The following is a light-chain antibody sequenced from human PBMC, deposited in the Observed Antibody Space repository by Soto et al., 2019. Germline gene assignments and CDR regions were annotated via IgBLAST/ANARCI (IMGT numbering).Light chain of an antibody. Sequence: DIVMTQSPDSLAVSLGERATVNCKSSQSILYRSNNQNYLSWYQQKQGQPPKVLISWASTRESGVPDRFSGSGSGTDFTLTISSLQAEDVAVYYCQQYYSTPPTFGGGTRVEIK. V-gene: IGKV4-1*01. CDR2: WAS. CDR3: QQYYSTPPT. CDR1: QSILYRSNNQNY. J-gene: IGKJ4*01.